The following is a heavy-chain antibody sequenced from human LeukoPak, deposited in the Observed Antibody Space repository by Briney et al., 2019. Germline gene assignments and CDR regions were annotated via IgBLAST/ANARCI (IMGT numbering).Heavy chain of an antibody. CDR3: SKAPLGACAGAVCYYLDV. D-gene: IGHD2-8*02. CDR1: EFSISHYA. Sequence: GGSLRLSCTASEFSISHYAMSWVRQAPGKGLEWVSADTSSTTSTYYASSVRGRFTISRDNSMNTLYLQMNSLRADDTAVYYCSKAPLGACAGAVCYYLDVWCKGTTVIVSS. J-gene: IGHJ6*03. CDR2: DTSSTTST. V-gene: IGHV3-23*01.